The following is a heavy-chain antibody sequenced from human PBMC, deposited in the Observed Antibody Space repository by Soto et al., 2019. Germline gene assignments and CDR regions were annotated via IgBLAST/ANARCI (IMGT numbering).Heavy chain of an antibody. Sequence: LRLSCAASGFTFSSYSMNWVRQAPGKGLEWVSSISSSSSYIYYADSVKGRFTISRDNAKNSLYLQMNSLRAEDTAVYYCVRGPIVVVPAAIDYYYYGMDVWGQGTTVTVSS. D-gene: IGHD2-2*02. CDR3: VRGPIVVVPAAIDYYYYGMDV. CDR2: ISSSSSYI. CDR1: GFTFSSYS. V-gene: IGHV3-21*01. J-gene: IGHJ6*02.